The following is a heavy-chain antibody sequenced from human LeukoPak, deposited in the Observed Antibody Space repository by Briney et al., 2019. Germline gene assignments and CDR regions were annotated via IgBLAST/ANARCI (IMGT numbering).Heavy chain of an antibody. V-gene: IGHV4-38-2*02. D-gene: IGHD6-25*01. CDR2: MYYSGST. CDR3: ARRSGGFDY. J-gene: IGHJ4*02. Sequence: SETLSLTCTVSGYSISSGYYWGWIRQPPGKGLEWIGSMYYSGSTYYNPSLKSRVTMSLDTSKNQFSLKLSSVTAADTAVYYCARRSGGFDYWGQGTLVTVSS. CDR1: GYSISSGYY.